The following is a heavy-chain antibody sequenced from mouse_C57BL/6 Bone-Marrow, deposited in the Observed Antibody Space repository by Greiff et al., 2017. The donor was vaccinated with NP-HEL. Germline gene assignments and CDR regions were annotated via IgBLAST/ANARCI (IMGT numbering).Heavy chain of an antibody. J-gene: IGHJ4*01. CDR2: ISSGGSYT. V-gene: IGHV5-6*02. Sequence: EVKLVESGGDLVKPGGSLKLSCAASGFTFSSYGMSWVRQTPDKRLEWVATISSGGSYTYYPDSVKGRFPISRDNAKNTLYLQMSSLKSEDTAMYYCARRRASAMDYWGQGTSVTVSS. CDR1: GFTFSSYG. CDR3: ARRRASAMDY. D-gene: IGHD3-3*01.